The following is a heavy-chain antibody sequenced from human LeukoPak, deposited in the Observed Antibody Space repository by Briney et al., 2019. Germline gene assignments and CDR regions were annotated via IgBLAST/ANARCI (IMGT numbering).Heavy chain of an antibody. CDR2: ISWNSGSI. D-gene: IGHD6-19*01. V-gene: IGHV3-9*03. CDR1: GFTFDDYA. Sequence: GRSLRLSCAASGFTFDDYAMHWVRQAPGKGLEWVSGISWNSGSIGYADSVKGRFTISRDNAKNSLYLQMNSLRAEDVALYYCAKERSSGYYFDYWGQGTLVTVSS. CDR3: AKERSSGYYFDY. J-gene: IGHJ4*02.